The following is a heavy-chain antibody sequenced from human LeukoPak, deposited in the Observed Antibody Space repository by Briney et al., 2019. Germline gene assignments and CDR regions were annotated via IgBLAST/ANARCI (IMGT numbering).Heavy chain of an antibody. J-gene: IGHJ4*02. CDR1: GYTLTELS. CDR2: FDPEDGET. D-gene: IGHD3-9*01. CDR3: ATLPRSDWLDLGANY. Sequence: ASVKVSCKVSGYTLTELSMHWVRQAPGKGLEWMGGFDPEDGETIYAQKFQGRVTMTEDTSTDTAYMELSSLRSEDTAVYYCATLPRSDWLDLGANYWGQGTLITVSS. V-gene: IGHV1-24*01.